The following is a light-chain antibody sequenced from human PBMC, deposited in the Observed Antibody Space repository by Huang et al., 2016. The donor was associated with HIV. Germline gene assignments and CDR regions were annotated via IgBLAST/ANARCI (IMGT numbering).Light chain of an antibody. CDR3: QQYNSYPWT. CDR1: QSISSW. V-gene: IGKV1-5*03. CDR2: KAS. J-gene: IGKJ1*01. Sequence: DIQMTQSPSTLSASVGDRVTITCRASQSISSWLAWYQQKPGKAPKLLIYKASSIESGVPSRCSGSGSGTEFTLTISSLQPDDFSTYYCQQYNSYPWTFGQGTKVEIK.